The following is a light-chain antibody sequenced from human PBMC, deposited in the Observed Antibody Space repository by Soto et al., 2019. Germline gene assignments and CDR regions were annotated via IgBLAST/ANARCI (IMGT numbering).Light chain of an antibody. Sequence: EIVLTQSPGTLSLSPGERATLSCRASQSVRSNYLAWYQQTPGQARRLLIYGASSRAAGLPDRFSGTGSGTDFTLTISRLEPEDFAVYYCQQYGGSPYTFGQGTKLEIK. CDR2: GAS. V-gene: IGKV3-20*01. CDR3: QQYGGSPYT. CDR1: QSVRSNY. J-gene: IGKJ2*01.